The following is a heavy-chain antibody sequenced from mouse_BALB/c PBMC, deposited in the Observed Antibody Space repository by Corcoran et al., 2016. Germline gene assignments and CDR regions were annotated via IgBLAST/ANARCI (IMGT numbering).Heavy chain of an antibody. D-gene: IGHD2-14*01. Sequence: QIQLVQSGPELKKPGETVKISCKASGYTFTNYGMNWVKQAPGKGLKWMGWINAYTGEPTYADDFKGRFAFSLETPASTAYLQINNLKNEDTATYFCARGNYRSYYYAMDYWGQGTSVTVSS. V-gene: IGHV9-3-1*01. J-gene: IGHJ4*01. CDR2: INAYTGEP. CDR3: ARGNYRSYYYAMDY. CDR1: GYTFTNYG.